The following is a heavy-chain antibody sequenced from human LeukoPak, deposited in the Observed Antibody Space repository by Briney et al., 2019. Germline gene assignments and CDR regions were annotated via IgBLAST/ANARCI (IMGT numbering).Heavy chain of an antibody. D-gene: IGHD3-10*01. V-gene: IGHV4-39*07. Sequence: SSETLSLTCTVSGGSISSSSYYWGWIRQPPGKGLEWIGSIYYSGSTYYNPSLKSRVTISVDTSKNQFSLKLSSVTAADTAVYYCARDGITMVRGVIGYWGQGTLVTVSS. J-gene: IGHJ4*02. CDR2: IYYSGST. CDR3: ARDGITMVRGVIGY. CDR1: GGSISSSSYY.